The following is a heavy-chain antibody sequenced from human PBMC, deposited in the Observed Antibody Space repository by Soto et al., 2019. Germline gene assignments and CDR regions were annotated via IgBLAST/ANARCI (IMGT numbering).Heavy chain of an antibody. V-gene: IGHV3-48*02. D-gene: IGHD3-22*01. Sequence: PGGSLRLSCAASGFTFSSYSMNWVRQAPGKGLEWVSYISSSSSTIYYADSVKGRFTISRDNAKNSLYLQMNSLRDEDTAVYYCARGQVYYDSSGYYYFDYWGQGTLVTVSS. J-gene: IGHJ4*02. CDR3: ARGQVYYDSSGYYYFDY. CDR2: ISSSSSTI. CDR1: GFTFSSYS.